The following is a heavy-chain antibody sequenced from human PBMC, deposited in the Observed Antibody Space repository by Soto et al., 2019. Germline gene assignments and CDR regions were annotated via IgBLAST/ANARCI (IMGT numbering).Heavy chain of an antibody. CDR3: AKTGGDCTQGVCYDY. V-gene: IGHV1-18*01. J-gene: IGHJ4*02. CDR1: GYIFINYG. CDR2: ISPYNSNT. Sequence: ASVKVSCKPSGYIFINYGISWMRHAPGQGLEWMGWISPYNSNTQYAQSLLGRVTVTRDTSTGTAYMELRSLTSDDTAVYYCAKTGGDCTQGVCYDYWGQGTLSTVSS. D-gene: IGHD2-8*01.